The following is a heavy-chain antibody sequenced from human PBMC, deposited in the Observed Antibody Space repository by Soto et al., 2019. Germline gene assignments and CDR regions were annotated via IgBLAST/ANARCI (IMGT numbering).Heavy chain of an antibody. Sequence: EVQLVESGGGLVQPGRSLRLSCAASRFTFHDNPMHWVRQAPGNGLEWVSGISWNRGCIGYAHSVKGRFTISRDNAKNSLYLQGNSLIAEVTALYYCAKDTEGHSGGSPLVMDYWCQGTLVTVFS. D-gene: IGHD2-15*01. CDR3: AKDTEGHSGGSPLVMDY. V-gene: IGHV3-9*01. CDR1: RFTFHDNP. CDR2: ISWNRGCI. J-gene: IGHJ4*02.